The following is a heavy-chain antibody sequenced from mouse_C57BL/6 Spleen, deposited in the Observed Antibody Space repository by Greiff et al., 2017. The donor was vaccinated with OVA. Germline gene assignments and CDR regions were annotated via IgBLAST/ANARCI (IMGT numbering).Heavy chain of an antibody. CDR3: ARGGGFAD. J-gene: IGHJ3*01. CDR2: ILPGSGSP. Sequence: QVQLQQSGAELMKPGASVKLSCKATGYTFTGYWIEWVKQRPGHGLEWIGEILPGSGSPTYNDKFKGKATFTADTSSNTAYMQLSSLTTEDSGIYFCARGGGFADWGQGTLVTVSA. V-gene: IGHV1-9*01. CDR1: GYTFTGYW.